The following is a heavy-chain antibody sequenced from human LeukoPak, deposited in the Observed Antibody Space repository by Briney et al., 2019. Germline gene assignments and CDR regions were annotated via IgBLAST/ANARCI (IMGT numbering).Heavy chain of an antibody. CDR2: IWYDGSNK. J-gene: IGHJ3*02. CDR1: GFTFSSYG. D-gene: IGHD6-19*01. CDR3: AREASSGWYGVAFDI. V-gene: IGHV3-33*01. Sequence: GRSLRLSCAASGFTFSSYGMHWVRQAPGKGLEWVAVIWYDGSNKYYADSVKGRFTISRDNSKNTLYLQMNSLRAEDTAVYYCAREASSGWYGVAFDIWGQGTMVTVSS.